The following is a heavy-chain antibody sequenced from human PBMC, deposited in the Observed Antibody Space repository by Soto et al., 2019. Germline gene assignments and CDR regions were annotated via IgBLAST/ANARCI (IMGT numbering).Heavy chain of an antibody. CDR3: ARVGGINWFDP. J-gene: IGHJ5*02. V-gene: IGHV4-31*03. Sequence: SETLSLTCTVSGGSISSGGYYWTWIRQHPGKGLEWIGYIYYSGSTYYNPSLKSRVTISVDTSKNQFSLKLSSVTAADTAVYYCARVGGINWFDPWGQGTLVTVSS. CDR2: IYYSGST. CDR1: GGSISSGGYY. D-gene: IGHD3-16*01.